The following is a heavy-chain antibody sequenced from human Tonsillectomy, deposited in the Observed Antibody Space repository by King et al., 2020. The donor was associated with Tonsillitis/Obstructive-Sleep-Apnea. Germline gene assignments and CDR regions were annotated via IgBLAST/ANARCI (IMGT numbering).Heavy chain of an antibody. CDR1: GFTFSSYA. CDR3: AREYSSSWYGFFGY. D-gene: IGHD6-13*01. CDR2: ISYDGSNK. J-gene: IGHJ4*02. Sequence: VQLVESGGGVVQPGRSLRLSCAASGFTFSSYAMHWVCQAPGKGLEWVAVISYDGSNKYYADSVKGRFTISRDNSKNTLNLQMNSLRAEDTAVYYCAREYSSSWYGFFGYWGQGTLVIVSS. V-gene: IGHV3-30*03.